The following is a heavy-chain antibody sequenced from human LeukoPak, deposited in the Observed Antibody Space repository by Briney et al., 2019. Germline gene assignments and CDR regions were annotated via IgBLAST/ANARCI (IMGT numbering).Heavy chain of an antibody. D-gene: IGHD2/OR15-2a*01. J-gene: IGHJ4*02. V-gene: IGHV3-21*01. CDR3: ARAGTENHFDY. Sequence: GGSLRLSCVASGLTFSPYSMNWVRQAPGKGLEWVSCISGSSSYIYYGDSVKGRFTISRDNAKNSLYLQMNSLRAEDTAVYYCARAGTENHFDYWGQGTLVTVSS. CDR1: GLTFSPYS. CDR2: ISGSSSYI.